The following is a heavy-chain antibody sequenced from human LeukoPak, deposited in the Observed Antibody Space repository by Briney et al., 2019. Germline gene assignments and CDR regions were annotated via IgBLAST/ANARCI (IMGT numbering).Heavy chain of an antibody. CDR1: GYTFTGYY. V-gene: IGHV1-2*02. Sequence: ASVKVSCKASGYTFTGYYMHWVRQAPGQGLEWMGWINPKSGGTNYAQKFQGRVTMTRDTSISTAYMELSRLRSDNTAVYYCARARWDSYDAYDIWGQGTMVTVSS. J-gene: IGHJ3*02. CDR2: INPKSGGT. D-gene: IGHD1-26*01. CDR3: ARARWDSYDAYDI.